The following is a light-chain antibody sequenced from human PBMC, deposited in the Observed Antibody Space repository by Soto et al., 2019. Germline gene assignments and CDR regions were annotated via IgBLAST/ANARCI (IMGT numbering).Light chain of an antibody. CDR1: QSISRN. CDR2: GAS. Sequence: EIVMTQSPVTLSVSPGERATLSCRASQSISRNLAWYQQKLGQAPRLLIYGASTRATGIAARFSGSGSGTEFTLTISSLQSEDFAVYFCQQYYDWPTFGQGTKVDIK. CDR3: QQYYDWPT. J-gene: IGKJ1*01. V-gene: IGKV3-15*01.